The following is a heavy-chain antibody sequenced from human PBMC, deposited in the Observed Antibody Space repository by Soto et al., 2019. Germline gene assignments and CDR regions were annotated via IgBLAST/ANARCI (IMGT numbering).Heavy chain of an antibody. J-gene: IGHJ6*02. Sequence: PSDSTDITCTSSGSPICSYDCAWFRKHPGKGLEWIGYIYYSGSTNYNPSLKSRVTISVDTSKNQFSLKLSSVTAADTAVYYCARDITMVRGVIITSYGMAVWGQGTTVTVSS. CDR3: ARDITMVRGVIITSYGMAV. CDR2: IYYSGST. V-gene: IGHV4-59*07. CDR1: GSPICSYD. D-gene: IGHD3-10*01.